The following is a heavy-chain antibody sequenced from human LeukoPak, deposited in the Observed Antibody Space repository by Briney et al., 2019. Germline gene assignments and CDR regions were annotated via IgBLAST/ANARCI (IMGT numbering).Heavy chain of an antibody. CDR3: ARVGQDGSFGRIIDY. D-gene: IGHD3-10*01. Sequence: ASVKVSCKASGYTFTGCYMHWVRQAPGQGLEWMGWINPNSGGTNYAQKFQGRVTMTRDTSISTAYMELSRLRSDDTAVYYCARVGQDGSFGRIIDYWGQGTLVTVSS. V-gene: IGHV1-2*02. CDR1: GYTFTGCY. J-gene: IGHJ4*02. CDR2: INPNSGGT.